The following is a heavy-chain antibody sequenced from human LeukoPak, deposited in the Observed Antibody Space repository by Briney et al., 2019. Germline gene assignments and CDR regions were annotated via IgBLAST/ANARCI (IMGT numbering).Heavy chain of an antibody. CDR3: AREGYSSSPGLIYYYYMDV. Sequence: GGSLRLSCSSSGFSFGDYAMHWVRQAPGKGLEWVAVISYDGSNKYYADSVKGRFTISRDNSKNTLYLQMNSLRAEDTAVYYCAREGYSSSPGLIYYYYMDVWGKGTTVTVSS. D-gene: IGHD6-6*01. CDR1: GFSFGDYA. V-gene: IGHV3-30*01. CDR2: ISYDGSNK. J-gene: IGHJ6*03.